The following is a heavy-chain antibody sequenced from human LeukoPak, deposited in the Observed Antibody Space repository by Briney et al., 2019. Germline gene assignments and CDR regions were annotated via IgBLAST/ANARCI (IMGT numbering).Heavy chain of an antibody. V-gene: IGHV3-30*18. J-gene: IGHJ5*02. CDR3: AKVWFGEFYNWFDP. CDR1: GFTFSSYG. CDR2: ISYDGSNK. Sequence: GRSLRLSCAASGFTFSSYGMHWVRQAPGKGLEWVAVISYDGSNKYYADSVKGRFTISRDNSKNTLYLQMNSLRAEDTAVYYCAKVWFGEFYNWFDPWGQGTLVTVSS. D-gene: IGHD3-10*01.